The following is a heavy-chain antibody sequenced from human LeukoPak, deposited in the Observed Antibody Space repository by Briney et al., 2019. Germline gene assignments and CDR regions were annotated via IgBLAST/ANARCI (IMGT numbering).Heavy chain of an antibody. J-gene: IGHJ4*02. V-gene: IGHV3-30*18. D-gene: IGHD5-12*01. CDR1: GFTFSSYG. Sequence: GGSLRFSCAASGFTFSSYGMHWVRQAPGKGLEWVAVISYNGSNKYYADSVKGRFTISRDNSKNTLYLQMNSLRAEDTAVYYCAKVVSGYANYWGQGTLVTVSS. CDR2: ISYNGSNK. CDR3: AKVVSGYANY.